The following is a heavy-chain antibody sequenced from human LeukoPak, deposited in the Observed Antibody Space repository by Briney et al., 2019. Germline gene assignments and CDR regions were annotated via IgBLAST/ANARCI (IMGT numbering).Heavy chain of an antibody. CDR2: IYYSGST. J-gene: IGHJ4*02. Sequence: SETLSLTCTVSGGSISSYYWSWIRQPPGKGLEWIGYIYYSGSTNYNPSLKSRVTISVDTSKNQFSPKLSSVTAADTAVYYCARGMTAAAGTGVDYWGQGTLVTVSS. V-gene: IGHV4-59*01. D-gene: IGHD6-13*01. CDR1: GGSISSYY. CDR3: ARGMTAAAGTGVDY.